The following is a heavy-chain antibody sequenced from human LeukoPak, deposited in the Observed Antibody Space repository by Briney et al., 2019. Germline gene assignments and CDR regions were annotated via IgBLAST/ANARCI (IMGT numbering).Heavy chain of an antibody. CDR2: ISSSSSTI. CDR3: ARVARLYYYYMDV. V-gene: IGHV3-48*01. D-gene: IGHD6-6*01. J-gene: IGHJ6*03. Sequence: GGSLRLSCAASGFTFSSYSMNWVRQAPGKGLEWVSYISSSSSTIYYADSVKGRFTISRDNAKNSLYLQMNSLRAEDTAVYYCARVARLYYYYMDVWGKGTTVTVSS. CDR1: GFTFSSYS.